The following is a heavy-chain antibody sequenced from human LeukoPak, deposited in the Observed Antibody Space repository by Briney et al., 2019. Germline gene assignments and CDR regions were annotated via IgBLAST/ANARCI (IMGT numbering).Heavy chain of an antibody. Sequence: GEFLKISCKGSGYSFTSYWIGWVRQMPGKGLEWMGIIYPGDSDTRYSPSFQGQVTISADRSISTAYLQWSSLKASDTAMYYCASAYSYGNDAFDIWGQGTMVTVSS. CDR3: ASAYSYGNDAFDI. V-gene: IGHV5-51*01. CDR2: IYPGDSDT. CDR1: GYSFTSYW. D-gene: IGHD5-18*01. J-gene: IGHJ3*02.